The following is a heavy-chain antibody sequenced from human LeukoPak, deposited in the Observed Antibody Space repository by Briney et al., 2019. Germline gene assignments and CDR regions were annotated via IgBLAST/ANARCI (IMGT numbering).Heavy chain of an antibody. CDR1: GYTFTSYA. J-gene: IGHJ6*02. CDR3: AREPLSSSWSYYYYYGMDV. Sequence: ASVKVSCKASGYTFTSYAMNWVRQAPGQGLEWMGWINTNTGNPTYAQGFTGRFVFSLDTSVCTAYLQISRLKAEDTAVYYCAREPLSSSWSYYYYYGMDVWGQGTTVTVSS. V-gene: IGHV7-4-1*02. D-gene: IGHD6-13*01. CDR2: INTNTGNP.